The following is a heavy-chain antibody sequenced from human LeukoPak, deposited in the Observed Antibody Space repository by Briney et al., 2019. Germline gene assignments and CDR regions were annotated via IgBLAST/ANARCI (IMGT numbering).Heavy chain of an antibody. D-gene: IGHD4-17*01. Sequence: SGPTLVNPTQTLTLTCSFSGFSLSTSGVGVGWIRQPPGKALEWLALIYWDDDERYRQSLKSRLTITKDTSRNQVVLTMTNMDPVDTATYYCAHRPAMVTTKEFYYFDYWGQGTLVTVSS. V-gene: IGHV2-5*02. CDR1: GFSLSTSGVG. J-gene: IGHJ4*02. CDR3: AHRPAMVTTKEFYYFDY. CDR2: IYWDDDE.